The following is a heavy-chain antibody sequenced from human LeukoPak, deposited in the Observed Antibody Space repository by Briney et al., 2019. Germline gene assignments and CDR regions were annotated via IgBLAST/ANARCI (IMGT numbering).Heavy chain of an antibody. V-gene: IGHV4-34*01. CDR1: GGSLSGYY. CDR2: INHSGST. Sequence: SETLSLTCAVYGGSLSGYYWSWIRQPPGKGLEWIGEINHSGSTNYNPSLKSRVTISVDTSKNQFSLKLSSVTAADTAVYYCARGYGRGDYWGQGTLVTVSS. CDR3: ARGYGRGDY. J-gene: IGHJ4*02. D-gene: IGHD3-10*01.